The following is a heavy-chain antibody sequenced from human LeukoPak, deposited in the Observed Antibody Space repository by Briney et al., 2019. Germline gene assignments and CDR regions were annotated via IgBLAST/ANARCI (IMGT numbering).Heavy chain of an antibody. CDR3: ARQMVTDYYDSSGYYYDPYYYYGMDV. CDR1: GYSFTSYW. V-gene: IGHV5-51*01. D-gene: IGHD3-22*01. Sequence: GESLKIPCKGSGYSFTSYWIGWVRQMPGKGLEWMGIIYPGDSDTRYSPSFQGQVTISADKSISTAYLQWSSLKASDTAMYYCARQMVTDYYDSSGYYYDPYYYYGMDVWGQGTTVTVSS. CDR2: IYPGDSDT. J-gene: IGHJ6*02.